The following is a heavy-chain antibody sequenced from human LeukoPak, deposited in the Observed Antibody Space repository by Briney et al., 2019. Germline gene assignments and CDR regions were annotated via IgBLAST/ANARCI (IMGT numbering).Heavy chain of an antibody. Sequence: PSETLSLTCAVYGGSFSGYYWSWIRQPPGKGLEWIGEINHSGSTNYNPSLKSRVTISVDTSKNQFSLKLSSVTAADTAVYYCARGNCSSTSCHWFWFDPWGQGTLVTVSS. CDR2: INHSGST. CDR3: ARGNCSSTSCHWFWFDP. J-gene: IGHJ5*02. V-gene: IGHV4-34*01. CDR1: GGSFSGYY. D-gene: IGHD2-2*01.